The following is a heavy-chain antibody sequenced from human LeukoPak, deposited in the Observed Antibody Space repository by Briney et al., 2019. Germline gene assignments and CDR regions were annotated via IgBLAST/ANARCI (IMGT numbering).Heavy chain of an antibody. CDR2: IIPIFGTA. CDR3: ARGIRGTGDHSYYYMDV. V-gene: IGHV1-69*01. J-gene: IGHJ6*03. D-gene: IGHD7-27*01. Sequence: SVKVSCKASGGTFISYAITWVRQAPGQGLECMGGIIPIFGTANYAQKFQGRVTITADESASTVYLELSSLRSDDTAVYYCARGIRGTGDHSYYYMDVWGKGTTVTVSS. CDR1: GGTFISYA.